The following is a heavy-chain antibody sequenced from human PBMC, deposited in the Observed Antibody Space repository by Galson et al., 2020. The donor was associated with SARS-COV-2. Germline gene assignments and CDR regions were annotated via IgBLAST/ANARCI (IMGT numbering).Heavy chain of an antibody. CDR3: AREKSRARGAFDI. CDR2: IYHSGST. CDR1: GGSISSSNW. Sequence: SETLSLTCAVSGGSISSSNWWSWVREPPGKGLEWIGEIYHSGSTNYNPSLKSRVTISVDKSKNQFSLKLSSVTAADTAVYYCAREKSRARGAFDIWGQGTMVTVSS. D-gene: IGHD3-10*01. V-gene: IGHV4-4*02. J-gene: IGHJ3*02.